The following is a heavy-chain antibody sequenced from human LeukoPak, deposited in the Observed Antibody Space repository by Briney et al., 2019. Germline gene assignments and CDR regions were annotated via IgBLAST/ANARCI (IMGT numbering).Heavy chain of an antibody. CDR3: TTNGGGIAAAASSDY. CDR2: IKSETDGGTT. J-gene: IGHJ4*02. CDR1: GFTFSNAW. D-gene: IGHD6-13*01. V-gene: IGHV3-15*01. Sequence: GGSLRLSCAASGFTFSNAWMSWVRQAPGKGLEWVGRIKSETDGGTTDYAAPVKGRFTISRDDSKNTLYLQMNSLKTEDTAVYYCTTNGGGIAAAASSDYWGQGTLVTVSS.